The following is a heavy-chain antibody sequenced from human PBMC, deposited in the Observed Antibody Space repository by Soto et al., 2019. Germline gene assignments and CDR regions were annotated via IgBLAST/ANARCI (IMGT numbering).Heavy chain of an antibody. CDR1: GFTFSDYY. J-gene: IGHJ3*02. D-gene: IGHD3-22*01. Sequence: GSLRLSCAASGFTFSDYYMSWIRQAPGKGLEWVSYISSSGSTIYYADSVKGRFTISRDNAKNSLYLQMNSLRAEDTAVYYCARFNRYYDSSGYPDAFDIWGQGTMVTVSS. CDR2: ISSSGSTI. CDR3: ARFNRYYDSSGYPDAFDI. V-gene: IGHV3-11*01.